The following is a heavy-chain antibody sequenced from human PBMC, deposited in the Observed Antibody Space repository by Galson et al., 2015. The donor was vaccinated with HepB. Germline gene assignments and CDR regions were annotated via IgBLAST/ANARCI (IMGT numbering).Heavy chain of an antibody. CDR1: GFTFTDYY. Sequence: SLRLSCAASGFTFTDYYMSWIRQTPGKGLEWISNISVSGTYINYADSVKGRFTISRDNAKSSMYLQMNSLRAEDTAVYYCARGDGYITDFYYMDVWGKGTAVTVSS. CDR3: ARGDGYITDFYYMDV. CDR2: ISVSGTYI. V-gene: IGHV3-11*06. J-gene: IGHJ6*03. D-gene: IGHD5-24*01.